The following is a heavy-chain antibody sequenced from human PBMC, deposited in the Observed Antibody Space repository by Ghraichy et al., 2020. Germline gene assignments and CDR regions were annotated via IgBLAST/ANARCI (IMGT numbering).Heavy chain of an antibody. Sequence: SETLSLTCAVYGGSFSGYYWSWIRQPPGKGLEWIGEINHSGSTNYNPSLKSRVTISVDTSKNQFSLKLSSVTAADTAVYYCARDSDGYPTHGITGTTRKLRLIDYYYYYGMDVWGQGTTVTVSS. CDR1: GGSFSGYY. CDR3: ARDSDGYPTHGITGTTRKLRLIDYYYYYGMDV. V-gene: IGHV4-34*01. J-gene: IGHJ6*02. D-gene: IGHD1-20*01. CDR2: INHSGST.